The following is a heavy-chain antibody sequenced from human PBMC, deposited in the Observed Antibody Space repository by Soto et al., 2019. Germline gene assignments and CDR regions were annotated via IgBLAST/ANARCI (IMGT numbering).Heavy chain of an antibody. CDR2: IKQDGSEK. CDR1: GFTFSSYG. D-gene: IGHD6-19*01. J-gene: IGHJ4*02. Sequence: GGSLRLSCAASGFTFSSYGMHWVRQAPGKGLEWVANIKQDGSEKYYVDSVKGRFTISRDNAKNSLYLQMNSLRAEDTAVYYCARANSGWYDYWGQGTLVTVSS. V-gene: IGHV3-7*01. CDR3: ARANSGWYDY.